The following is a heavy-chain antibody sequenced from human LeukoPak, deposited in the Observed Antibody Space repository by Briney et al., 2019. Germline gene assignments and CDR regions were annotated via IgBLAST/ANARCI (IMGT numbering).Heavy chain of an antibody. Sequence: SETLSLTCTVSGYSISSGYYWGWIRQPPGKGLEWIGSIYHSGSTYYNPSLKSRVTISVDTSKNQFSLKLSSVTAADTAVYYCARAPGAKGQLWFSWGRGTLVTVSS. V-gene: IGHV4-38-2*02. CDR3: ARAPGAKGQLWFS. CDR1: GYSISSGYY. D-gene: IGHD5-18*01. CDR2: IYHSGST. J-gene: IGHJ5*02.